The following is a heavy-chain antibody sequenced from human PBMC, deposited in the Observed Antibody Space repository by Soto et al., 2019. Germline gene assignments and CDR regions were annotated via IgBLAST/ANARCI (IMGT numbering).Heavy chain of an antibody. D-gene: IGHD1-7*01. V-gene: IGHV4-30-4*01. CDR3: ARGGAGTKRGPVDY. CDR2: IYYSGST. Sequence: QVQLQESGPGLVKPSQTLSLTCTVSGGSISSGDYYWSWIRQPPGKGLEWIGYIYYSGSTYYNPSIKRRVTISVDTSKNQFSLKLSSVTAADTAVYYCARGGAGTKRGPVDYWGQGTLVTVSS. CDR1: GGSISSGDYY. J-gene: IGHJ4*02.